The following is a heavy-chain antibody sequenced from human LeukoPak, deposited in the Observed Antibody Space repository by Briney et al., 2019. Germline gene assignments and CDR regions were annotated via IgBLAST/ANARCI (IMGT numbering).Heavy chain of an antibody. CDR2: IYYSGST. CDR1: GGSISSGGYY. J-gene: IGHJ4*02. Sequence: PSETLSLTCTVSGGSISSGGYYWSWIRQHPGKGLEWIGYIYYSGSTYYNPSLKSRVTISVDTSKNQFSLKLSSVTAADTAVYYCARRGIRGVSHDYWGQGTLVTVSS. V-gene: IGHV4-31*03. D-gene: IGHD3-10*01. CDR3: ARRGIRGVSHDY.